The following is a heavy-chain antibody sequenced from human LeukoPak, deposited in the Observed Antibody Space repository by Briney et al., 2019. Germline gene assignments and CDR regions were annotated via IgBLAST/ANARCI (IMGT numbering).Heavy chain of an antibody. CDR2: ISAYNGNT. V-gene: IGHV1-18*01. D-gene: IGHD6-6*01. CDR3: ARADRLGIAARLSLAY. CDR1: GYTFTSYG. Sequence: ASVKVSCKASGYTFTSYGISWVRQAPGQGLEWMGWISAYNGNTNYAQKLQGRVTMTTDTSTSTAYMELRSLRSEDTAVYYCARADRLGIAARLSLAYWGQGTLVTVSS. J-gene: IGHJ4*02.